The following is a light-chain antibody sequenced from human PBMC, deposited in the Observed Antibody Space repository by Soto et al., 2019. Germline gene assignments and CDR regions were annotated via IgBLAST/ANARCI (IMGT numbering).Light chain of an antibody. Sequence: QSALTQPRSVSGSPGRSVTISCTGASSDVGGSYYVSWYQLRPGKAPKLMIYDVNNRPSGVPDRLSGSMSGNTASLTISGLRAEDEADYYCFSYAGRYLYVFGSGTKLTVL. CDR2: DVN. V-gene: IGLV2-11*01. J-gene: IGLJ1*01. CDR3: FSYAGRYLYV. CDR1: SSDVGGSYY.